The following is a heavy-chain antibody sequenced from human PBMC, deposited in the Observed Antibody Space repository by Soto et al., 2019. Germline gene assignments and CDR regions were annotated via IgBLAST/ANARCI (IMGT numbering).Heavy chain of an antibody. CDR3: AKDGYDFWSGYVPSTYYYYYGMDV. V-gene: IGHV3-30*18. Sequence: GGSLRLSCAASGFTFSSYGMHWVRQAPGKGLEWVAVISYDGSNKYYADSVKGRFTISRDNSKNTLYLQMNSLRAEDTAVYYCAKDGYDFWSGYVPSTYYYYYGMDVWGQGTTVTVSS. D-gene: IGHD3-3*01. CDR2: ISYDGSNK. CDR1: GFTFSSYG. J-gene: IGHJ6*02.